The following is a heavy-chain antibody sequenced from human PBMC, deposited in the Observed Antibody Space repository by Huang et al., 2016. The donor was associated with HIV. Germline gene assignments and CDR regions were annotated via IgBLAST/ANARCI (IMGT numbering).Heavy chain of an antibody. J-gene: IGHJ4*02. D-gene: IGHD3-10*01. V-gene: IGHV3-30-3*01. Sequence: QVSLFESGGGVVQPGRSLRLSCEASGFAVSSYALHWVRQAADKGRYGVGVLSVDGTHKNYAGSVRGRCTISRDNSKRTMYLQMNSLTREDTAVYYCARTGSDYYGSENYNFGDYWGPGTLVTVSS. CDR2: LSVDGTHK. CDR3: ARTGSDYYGSENYNFGDY. CDR1: GFAVSSYA.